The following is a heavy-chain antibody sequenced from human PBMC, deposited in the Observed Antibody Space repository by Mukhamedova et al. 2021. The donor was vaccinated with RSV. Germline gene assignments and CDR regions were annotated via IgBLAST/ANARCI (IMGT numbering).Heavy chain of an antibody. V-gene: IGHV4-31*01. Sequence: GGYYWSWIRQLPGKGLEWIGCISYIGAIHYNPSLKSLVVISSDTSKNHFSLELSSVTAADTAMYYCATLSIGTGSLITHFDYWGQ. J-gene: IGHJ4*02. CDR2: ISYIGAI. D-gene: IGHD2-8*02. CDR3: ATLSIGTGSLITHFDY. CDR1: GGYY.